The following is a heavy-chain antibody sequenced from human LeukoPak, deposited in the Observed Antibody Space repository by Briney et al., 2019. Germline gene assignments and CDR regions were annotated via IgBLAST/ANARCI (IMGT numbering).Heavy chain of an antibody. D-gene: IGHD3-16*01. CDR2: IIPILGIA. V-gene: IGHV1-69*04. CDR3: ARDVPLGGGNWFDP. CDR1: VGTFISYA. Sequence: ASVTVSFKASVGTFISYAISWVRQAPGQGLEWMGRIIPILGIANYAQKFQGRVTITPDKSTSTAYMELSSLRSEDTAVYYCARDVPLGGGNWFDPWGQGTLVTVSS. J-gene: IGHJ5*02.